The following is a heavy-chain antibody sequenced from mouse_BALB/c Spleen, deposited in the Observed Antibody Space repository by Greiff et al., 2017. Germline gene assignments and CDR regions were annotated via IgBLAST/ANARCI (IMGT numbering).Heavy chain of an antibody. CDR1: GFNIKDTY. CDR3: ARGDDYDV. V-gene: IGHV14-3*02. CDR2: IDPANGNT. J-gene: IGHJ2*01. Sequence: EVMLVESGAELVKPGASVKLSCTASGFNIKDTYMHWVKQRPEQGLEWIGRIDPANGNTKYDPKFQGKATITADTSSNTAYLQLSSLTSEDTAVYYCARGDDYDVWGQGTTLTVSS. D-gene: IGHD2-4*01.